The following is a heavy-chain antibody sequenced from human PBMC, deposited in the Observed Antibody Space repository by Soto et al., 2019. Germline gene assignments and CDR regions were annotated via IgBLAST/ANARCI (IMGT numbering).Heavy chain of an antibody. J-gene: IGHJ4*02. V-gene: IGHV4-59*01. Sequence: ASETLSLTCTVSGGSISSYYWSWIRQPPGKGLEWIGYTYYSGSTNYNPSLKSRVTISVDTSKNQFSLKLSSVTAADTAVYYCARIGDSREYYFDYWGQGTLVTVSS. D-gene: IGHD4-17*01. CDR3: ARIGDSREYYFDY. CDR2: TYYSGST. CDR1: GGSISSYY.